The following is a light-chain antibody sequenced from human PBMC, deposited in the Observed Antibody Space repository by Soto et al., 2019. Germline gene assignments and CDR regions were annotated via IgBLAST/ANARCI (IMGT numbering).Light chain of an antibody. V-gene: IGKV3D-20*02. CDR2: DAS. CDR1: QSVSSSY. Sequence: EIVLTQSPGTLSLSPWERATLSCRASQSVSSSYLAWYQQKPGQAPRLLIYDASNRATGIPARFSGSGSGTDFTLTISSLEPEDFAVYYCQQRRTFGQGTKVDI. J-gene: IGKJ1*01. CDR3: QQRRT.